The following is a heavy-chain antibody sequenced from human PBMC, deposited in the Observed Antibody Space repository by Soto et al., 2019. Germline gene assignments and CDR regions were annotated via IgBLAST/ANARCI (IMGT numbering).Heavy chain of an antibody. J-gene: IGHJ3*02. CDR1: GGSVSSGSYY. CDR2: IYYSGST. V-gene: IGHV4-61*01. CDR3: ARGSGPNDAFDI. D-gene: IGHD2-15*01. Sequence: QVQLQESGPGLVKPSETLSLTCTVSGGSVSSGSYYWSWIRQPPGKGLAWIGYIYYSGSTNYNPSLKTRVTISVDTSKNQFSLKLSSVTAADTAVYYCARGSGPNDAFDIWGQGTMVTVSS.